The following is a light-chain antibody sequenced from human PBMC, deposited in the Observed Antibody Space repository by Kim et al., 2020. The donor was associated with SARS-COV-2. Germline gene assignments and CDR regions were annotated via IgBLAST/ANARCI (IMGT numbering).Light chain of an antibody. Sequence: SSELTQDPAVSVALGQTVRITCQGDSLRSYYTTWFQQKPGQAPIVVVYGKNNRPSGIPARFSGSSSENTASLTITGTQAGDEADYYCNSRDNNDNVLFGGGTQLTVL. CDR1: SLRSYY. CDR2: GKN. V-gene: IGLV3-19*01. J-gene: IGLJ2*01. CDR3: NSRDNNDNVL.